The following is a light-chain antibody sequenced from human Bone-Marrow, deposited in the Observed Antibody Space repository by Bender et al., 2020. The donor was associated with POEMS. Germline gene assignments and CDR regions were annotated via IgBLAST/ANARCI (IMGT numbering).Light chain of an antibody. V-gene: IGLV1-44*01. CDR3: CSYAAINTWV. CDR1: SSNIGTNP. Sequence: QSVLTQPPSASGTPGQRVTISCSGSSSNIGTNPVNWYQQLPGTAPKLLIYINNQRPSGVPDRFSGSKSGTSASLTIRGLRSEDEADYYCCSYAAINTWVFGGGTKLTVV. J-gene: IGLJ3*02. CDR2: INN.